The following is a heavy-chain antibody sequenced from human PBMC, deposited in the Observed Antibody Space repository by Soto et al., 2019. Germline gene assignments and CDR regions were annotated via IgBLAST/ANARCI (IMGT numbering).Heavy chain of an antibody. V-gene: IGHV3-33*01. D-gene: IGHD3-10*01. Sequence: QAQLVESGGGVVQPGRSLRLSCAASGFTFSNYGMHWVRQAPGKGLEWVAIIWYDGSNEYCADSVKGRFTISRDNSRNTLYLQLNSLRAEDTAVYYCARVRGRFYGSGSYDGVDVWGQGTTVTVSS. CDR1: GFTFSNYG. CDR3: ARVRGRFYGSGSYDGVDV. J-gene: IGHJ6*02. CDR2: IWYDGSNE.